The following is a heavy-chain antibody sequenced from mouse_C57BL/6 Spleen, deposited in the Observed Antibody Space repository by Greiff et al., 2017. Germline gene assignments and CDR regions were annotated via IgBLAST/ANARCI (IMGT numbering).Heavy chain of an antibody. D-gene: IGHD1-1*01. CDR2: ISYDGSN. CDR1: GYSITSCYY. Sequence: EVQLQESGPGLVKPSQSLSLTCSVTGYSITSCYYWNWIRQFPGNKLEWLGYISYDGSNNYNPSLKNRISFTRDTSKNQFFLKLNSVTTEDTATYYCARRYYGSSDLGYWGQGTTLTVSS. V-gene: IGHV3-6*01. J-gene: IGHJ2*01. CDR3: ARRYYGSSDLGY.